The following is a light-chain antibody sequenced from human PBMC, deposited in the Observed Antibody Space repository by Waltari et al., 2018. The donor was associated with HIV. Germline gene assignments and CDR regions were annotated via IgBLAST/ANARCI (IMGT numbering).Light chain of an antibody. V-gene: IGLV3-16*01. CDR3: LSADSSGTYP. J-gene: IGLJ2*01. CDR1: ALPKEY. Sequence: SYELTQPPSVSVSLGQMARITCSGEALPKEYAYWYPQKPGTFPVLGIYKDSERPSGIPERFSGSSSGTIVTFTISGVQAEDEADYYCLSADSSGTYPFGGGTKLTVL. CDR2: KDS.